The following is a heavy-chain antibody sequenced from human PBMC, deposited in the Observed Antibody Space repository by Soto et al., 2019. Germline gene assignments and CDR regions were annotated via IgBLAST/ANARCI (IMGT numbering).Heavy chain of an antibody. CDR1: GGSFSGYY. Sequence: SETLSLTCAVYGGSFSGYYWSWIRQPPGKGLEWIGEINHSGSTNYNPSLKSRVTISVDTSKNQFSLKLSSVTAADTAVYYCARGYSLGWFDPWGQGTLVTVS. CDR3: ARGYSLGWFDP. J-gene: IGHJ5*02. D-gene: IGHD4-4*01. V-gene: IGHV4-34*01. CDR2: INHSGST.